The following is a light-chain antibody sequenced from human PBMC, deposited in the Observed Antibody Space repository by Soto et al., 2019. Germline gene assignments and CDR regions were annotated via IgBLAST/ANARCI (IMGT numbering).Light chain of an antibody. Sequence: DIQMTQSPSSLSASVGDRVTITCRASQSISSYLNWYQQKPGKAPKLLIYAASSLQSGVPPRFSGSGSGTDFTLTISSLQPEDFATYYCQQYNSYSTFGQGTKVDIK. CDR2: AAS. J-gene: IGKJ1*01. V-gene: IGKV1-39*01. CDR1: QSISSY. CDR3: QQYNSYST.